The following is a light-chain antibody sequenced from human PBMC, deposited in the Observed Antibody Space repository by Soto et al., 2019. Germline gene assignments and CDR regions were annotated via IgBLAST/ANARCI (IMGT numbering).Light chain of an antibody. CDR2: GAS. CDR3: PQYAKSPST. V-gene: IGKV3-20*01. Sequence: PGERATLPGRASQCVSSSYLAWDQQKPGQAPRPXCYGASSSATGSPDRFSGTGSETEFTLTSNRLDPEAFAVYYCPQYAKSPSTFGQGTRLDIK. J-gene: IGKJ5*01. CDR1: QCVSSSY.